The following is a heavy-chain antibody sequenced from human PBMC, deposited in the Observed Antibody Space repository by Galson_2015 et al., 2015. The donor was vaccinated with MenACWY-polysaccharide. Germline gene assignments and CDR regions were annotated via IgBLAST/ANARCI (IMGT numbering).Heavy chain of an antibody. J-gene: IGHJ4*02. CDR1: GFTFSNAW. CDR3: TTDLFYDFWSGYSGF. Sequence: SLRLSCAASGFTFSNAWMSWVRQAPGKGLEWVGRIKSKTDGGTTDYAAPVKGRFTISRDDSKNTLYLQMNSLKTEDTAVYYCTTDLFYDFWSGYSGFWGQGPLVTVSS. CDR2: IKSKTDGGTT. V-gene: IGHV3-15*01. D-gene: IGHD3-3*01.